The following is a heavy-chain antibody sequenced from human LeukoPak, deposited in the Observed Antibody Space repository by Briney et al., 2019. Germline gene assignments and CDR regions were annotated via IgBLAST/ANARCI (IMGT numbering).Heavy chain of an antibody. D-gene: IGHD2/OR15-2a*01. V-gene: IGHV1-18*01. Sequence: ASVKVSCKASGGTFSSYAISWVRQAPGQGLEWMGWISAYNGNTNYAQKLQGRVTMTTDTSTSTAYMELRSLRSDDTAVYYCARDLVFYDLGTYYFDYWGQGTLVTVSS. CDR1: GGTFSSYA. CDR3: ARDLVFYDLGTYYFDY. J-gene: IGHJ4*02. CDR2: ISAYNGNT.